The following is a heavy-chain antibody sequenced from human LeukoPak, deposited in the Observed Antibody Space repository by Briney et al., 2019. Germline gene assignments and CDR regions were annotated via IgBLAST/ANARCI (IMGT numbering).Heavy chain of an antibody. CDR3: ARAPGRQGHYMDV. CDR2: INPSGGST. Sequence: ASVKVSCKSSGYTFTIYYMHWVRQAPGQGLEWMGIINPSGGSTSYAQKFQGRVTMTRDTSTGTVYMELSSLRSEDTAVYYCARAPGRQGHYMDVWGKGTTVTVSS. CDR1: GYTFTIYY. J-gene: IGHJ6*03. V-gene: IGHV1-46*01.